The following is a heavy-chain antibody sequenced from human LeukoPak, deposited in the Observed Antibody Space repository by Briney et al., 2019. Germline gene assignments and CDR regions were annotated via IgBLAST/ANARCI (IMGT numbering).Heavy chain of an antibody. V-gene: IGHV4-39*01. CDR1: GGSISSSSYY. CDR2: IYYSGST. Sequence: PSETLSLTCTVSGGSISSSSYYWGWIRQPPGKGLEWIGSIYYSGSTYYNPSLKSRVTISVDTSKNQFSLKLSSVTAADTAVYYCARHGVGIAAAGKLSYYYYYMDVWGKGTTVTISS. CDR3: ARHGVGIAAAGKLSYYYYYMDV. J-gene: IGHJ6*03. D-gene: IGHD6-13*01.